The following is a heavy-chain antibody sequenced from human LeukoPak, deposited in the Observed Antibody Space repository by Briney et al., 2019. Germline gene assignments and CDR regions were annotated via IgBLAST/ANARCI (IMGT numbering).Heavy chain of an antibody. CDR2: IYSDGST. V-gene: IGHV3-66*01. CDR3: ARDLGYCPGGTCYVGYFDP. CDR1: GFIVSSNN. D-gene: IGHD2-15*01. Sequence: GGSLRLSCAASGFIVSSNNMSWVRQAPGKGLEWVSLIYSDGSTNYADSVRGRFTISRDNSKNTLYLQMNSLRAEDTAVYFCARDLGYCPGGTCYVGYFDPWGQGTLVTVSS. J-gene: IGHJ4*02.